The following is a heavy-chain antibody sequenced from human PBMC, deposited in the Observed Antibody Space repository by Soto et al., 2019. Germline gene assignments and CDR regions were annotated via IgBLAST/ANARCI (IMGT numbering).Heavy chain of an antibody. CDR3: GRVVEGATRHTDFDS. J-gene: IGHJ5*01. Sequence: PSETLSLTCAVSGVSIHNSHSFWAWIRQPPGKGLEFIGSVYYSGGANYNPSLKSRVTISVDTSKNQLSLRVNSVTAADTAVYYCGRVVEGATRHTDFDSWGQGTPVTVSS. D-gene: IGHD2-15*01. V-gene: IGHV4-39*01. CDR1: GVSIHNSHSF. CDR2: VYYSGGA.